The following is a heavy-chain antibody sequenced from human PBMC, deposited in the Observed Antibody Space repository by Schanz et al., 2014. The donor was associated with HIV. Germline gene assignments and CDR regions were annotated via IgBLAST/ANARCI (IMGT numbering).Heavy chain of an antibody. CDR2: IIPVFGTT. Sequence: QVQLVQSGAEVKKPGSSMKVSCKASGGTFSSLSFSWVRQAPGQGLEWMGGIIPVFGTTNYAHTFQGRVTVTADESTTTAFLELRSLRSDDTAVYYCARQGFCSGVNCYGDWFDPWGQGTLVTVSS. J-gene: IGHJ5*02. D-gene: IGHD2-15*01. V-gene: IGHV1-69*01. CDR1: GGTFSSLS. CDR3: ARQGFCSGVNCYGDWFDP.